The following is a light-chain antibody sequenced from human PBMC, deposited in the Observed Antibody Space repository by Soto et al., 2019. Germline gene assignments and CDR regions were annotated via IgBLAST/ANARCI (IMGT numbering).Light chain of an antibody. CDR3: QQYQSYWT. V-gene: IGKV1-5*03. Sequence: DIQMTQSHSTLSASVGDRVSITCRASQSISRHLAWYQQKPGKAPNLLLYQASNVETGVPSRFTGSGSGTKFTLTISSEQPDDVADYYCQQYQSYWTFGQGTKVEIK. CDR1: QSISRH. J-gene: IGKJ1*01. CDR2: QAS.